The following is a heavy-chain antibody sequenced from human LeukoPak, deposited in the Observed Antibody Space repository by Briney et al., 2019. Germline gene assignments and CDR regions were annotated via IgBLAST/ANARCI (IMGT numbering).Heavy chain of an antibody. Sequence: TSETLSLTCTVSGDSISSSYWTWIRQPPGKGLELIGEIHYSGSTNYNPSLKSRVTISVDTSKNEFSLKLSSVTAADTAVYYCAGRAATFPYYSDYWGQGTLVTVSS. J-gene: IGHJ4*02. CDR1: GDSISSSY. CDR2: IHYSGST. D-gene: IGHD2/OR15-2a*01. V-gene: IGHV4-59*08. CDR3: AGRAATFPYYSDY.